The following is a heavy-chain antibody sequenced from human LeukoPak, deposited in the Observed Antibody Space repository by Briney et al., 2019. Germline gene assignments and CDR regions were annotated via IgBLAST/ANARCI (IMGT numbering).Heavy chain of an antibody. D-gene: IGHD6-6*01. CDR3: ASAQYSSSSPYYYYYGMDV. V-gene: IGHV5-51*01. Sequence: GESLKISCKGSGYSFTSYWIGWVRQMPGKGLEWMGIIYPADSDTRYSPSFQGQVTISADKSISTAYLQWSSLKASDTAMYYCASAQYSSSSPYYYYYGMDVWGQGTTVTVSS. CDR1: GYSFTSYW. J-gene: IGHJ6*02. CDR2: IYPADSDT.